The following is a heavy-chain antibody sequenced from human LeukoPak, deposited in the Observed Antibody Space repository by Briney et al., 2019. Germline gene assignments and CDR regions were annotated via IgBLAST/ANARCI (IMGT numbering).Heavy chain of an antibody. CDR2: IFHTGHT. CDR1: GGSISSGDYP. J-gene: IGHJ4*02. Sequence: SQTLSLTCTVSGGSISSGDYPWSWIRQPPGKGLEWIGYIFHTGHTSYNPSLKSRVTISADMSKNQLSLKLSSVTAADTAVYYCARGFYGSGSQFDYWGQGTLVTVSS. D-gene: IGHD3-10*01. CDR3: ARGFYGSGSQFDY. V-gene: IGHV4-30-2*01.